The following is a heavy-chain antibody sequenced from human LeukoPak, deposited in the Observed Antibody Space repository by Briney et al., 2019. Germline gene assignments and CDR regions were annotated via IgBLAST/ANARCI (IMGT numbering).Heavy chain of an antibody. D-gene: IGHD3-22*01. CDR1: GFTFEDYG. J-gene: IGHJ4*02. Sequence: GGSLRLSCSASGFTFEDYGMYWVRQAPGKGLEWLSGISWNSVSIDYADSVKGRFTISRDNAKNSLYLQMNSLRAEDTAVYYCARDDSPGNYWGQGTLVTVSS. V-gene: IGHV3-9*01. CDR3: ARDDSPGNY. CDR2: ISWNSVSI.